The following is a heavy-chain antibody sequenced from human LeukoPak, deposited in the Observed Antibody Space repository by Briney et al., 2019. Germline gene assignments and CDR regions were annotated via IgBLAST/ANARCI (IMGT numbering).Heavy chain of an antibody. Sequence: GRSMRLSCAASGFTFSSYGMHWVRQAPGKGPELVALIPYAGSNKYYADSVKGRFTISRDNSKNTLYLQMNSLRAEDTAVYYCAKSYYDTSGHPSDNDAFDIWGQGTMVTVSS. CDR1: GFTFSSYG. CDR3: AKSYYDTSGHPSDNDAFDI. CDR2: IPYAGSNK. D-gene: IGHD3-22*01. J-gene: IGHJ3*02. V-gene: IGHV3-30*02.